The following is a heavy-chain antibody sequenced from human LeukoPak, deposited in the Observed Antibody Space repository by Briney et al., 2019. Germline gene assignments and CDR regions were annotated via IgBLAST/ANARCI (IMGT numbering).Heavy chain of an antibody. D-gene: IGHD3-22*01. J-gene: IGHJ6*02. CDR2: ISGSGGST. CDR3: AKVLPNYYDSSGYYPYYYYYGMDV. Sequence: GGSLRLSCAASGFTFSSYAMSWVRQAPGKGLEWVSAISGSGGSTYYADSVKGRFTISRDNSKNTLYLQMNSLRAEDTAVYYCAKVLPNYYDSSGYYPYYYYYGMDVWGQGTTVTVSS. CDR1: GFTFSSYA. V-gene: IGHV3-23*01.